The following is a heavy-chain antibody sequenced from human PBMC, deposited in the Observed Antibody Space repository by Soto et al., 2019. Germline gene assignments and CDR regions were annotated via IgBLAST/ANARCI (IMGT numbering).Heavy chain of an antibody. CDR3: AREPPNYYDFWSDGYYYYGMDV. D-gene: IGHD3-3*01. V-gene: IGHV3-30-3*01. CDR1: VFTFSSYA. Sequence: GGSLRLSCAASVFTFSSYAMHWVRQAPGKGLEWVAVISYDGSNKYYADSVKGRFTISRDNSKNTLYLQMNSLRAEDTAVYYCAREPPNYYDFWSDGYYYYGMDVWGQGTTVTVSS. J-gene: IGHJ6*02. CDR2: ISYDGSNK.